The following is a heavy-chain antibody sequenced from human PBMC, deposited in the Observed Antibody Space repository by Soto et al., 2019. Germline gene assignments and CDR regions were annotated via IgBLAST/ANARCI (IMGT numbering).Heavy chain of an antibody. Sequence: QVQLQESGPGLVKPSETLSLTCSVSGGSVSGDKNYWSWIRQSPGKGLEWIGFISYSGATIYNPSLQSRLTISVDRSKNQFSLTLSSVTASDTALYYCATSPLFALDFWGQGTTVIVSS. V-gene: IGHV4-61*01. CDR2: ISYSGAT. CDR1: GGSVSGDKNY. CDR3: ATSPLFALDF. J-gene: IGHJ3*01.